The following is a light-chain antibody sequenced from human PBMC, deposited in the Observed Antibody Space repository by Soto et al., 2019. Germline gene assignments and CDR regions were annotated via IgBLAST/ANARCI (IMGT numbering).Light chain of an antibody. CDR2: ASS. V-gene: IGKV1-12*01. J-gene: IGKJ2*01. CDR1: QGISSW. CDR3: LQSDSFPHT. Sequence: DIQMTQSPSSVSASVGDRVTLTCRASQGISSWLAWYQQKPGKAPKLLIYASSSLQSGVPSRFSGSGSGNHFTLTISSLQPEDSATYYCLQSDSFPHTFGQGTKLEIK.